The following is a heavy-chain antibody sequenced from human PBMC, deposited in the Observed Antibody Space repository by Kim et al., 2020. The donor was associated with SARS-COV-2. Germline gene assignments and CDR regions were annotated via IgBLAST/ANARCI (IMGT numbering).Heavy chain of an antibody. D-gene: IGHD3-10*01. CDR3: ARDRAVIWFGDEFYFDY. V-gene: IGHV3-30*04. CDR2: ISYDGSNK. Sequence: GGSLRLSCAASGFTFSSYAMHWVRQAPGKGLEWVAVISYDGSNKYYADSVKGRFTISRDNSKNTLYLQMNSLRAEDTAGYYCARDRAVIWFGDEFYFDY. J-gene: IGHJ4*01. CDR1: GFTFSSYA.